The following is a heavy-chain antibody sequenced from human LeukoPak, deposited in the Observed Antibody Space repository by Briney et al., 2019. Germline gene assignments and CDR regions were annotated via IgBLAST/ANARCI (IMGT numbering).Heavy chain of an antibody. D-gene: IGHD2-21*02. CDR1: GLTFSSYA. CDR2: ISNSGSST. V-gene: IGHV3-23*01. J-gene: IGHJ4*02. CDR3: ARDCGGDCYSDFDY. Sequence: PGGSLRLSCAASGLTFSSYALNWVRQAPGKGLEWVSIISNSGSSTYYADSVKGRFTISRDNSKNTLYLQMNSLRAEDTAVYYCARDCGGDCYSDFDYWGQGTLVTVSS.